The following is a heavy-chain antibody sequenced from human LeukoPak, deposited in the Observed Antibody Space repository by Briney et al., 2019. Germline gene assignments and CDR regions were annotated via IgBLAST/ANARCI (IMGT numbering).Heavy chain of an antibody. CDR1: GFTFSDYS. CDR3: ARDYKYAFDN. CDR2: IGIDSGNT. V-gene: IGHV3-48*01. J-gene: IGHJ4*02. D-gene: IGHD5-24*01. Sequence: GGSLRLSCAASGFTFSDYSMNWVRQAPGKGLEWISYIGIDSGNTNYADSVNGRFTISGDKAKNSLYLQMNSLRVEDTAVYYCARDYKYAFDNWGQGTPVTVSS.